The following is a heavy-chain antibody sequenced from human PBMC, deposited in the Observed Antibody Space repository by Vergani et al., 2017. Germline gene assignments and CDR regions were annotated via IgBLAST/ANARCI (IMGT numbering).Heavy chain of an antibody. CDR1: GGSISSSSYY. V-gene: IGHV4-39*01. Sequence: QLQLQESGPGLVKPSETLSLTCTVSGGSISSSSYYWGWIRQPPGKGLEWIGSIYYSGSTYYNPSRKSRVTISVDTSKNQFSLKLSSVTAADTAVYYCARPKYGGYAYWFDPWGQGTLVTVSS. CDR3: ARPKYGGYAYWFDP. J-gene: IGHJ5*02. D-gene: IGHD5-12*01. CDR2: IYYSGST.